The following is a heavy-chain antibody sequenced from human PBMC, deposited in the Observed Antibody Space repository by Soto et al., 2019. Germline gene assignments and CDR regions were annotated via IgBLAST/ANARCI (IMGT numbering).Heavy chain of an antibody. CDR2: IKSKTDGGTT. V-gene: IGHV3-15*07. CDR3: TTYSQYSSSWYWNY. J-gene: IGHJ4*02. CDR1: GFTFSNAW. Sequence: EVQLVESGGGLVKPGGSLRLSCAASGFTFSNAWMNWVRQAPGKGLEWVGRIKSKTDGGTTDYAAPVKGRFTISRDDSKNTLYLQMNSLKTEDTAVYYCTTYSQYSSSWYWNYWGQGTLVTVSS. D-gene: IGHD6-13*01.